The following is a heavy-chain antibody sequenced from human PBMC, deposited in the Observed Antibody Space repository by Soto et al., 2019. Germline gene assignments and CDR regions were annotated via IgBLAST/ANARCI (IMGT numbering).Heavy chain of an antibody. CDR1: GGSISSGGYY. CDR2: IYYSGST. CDR3: ARGTRKLLEGRRVDY. Sequence: QVQLQESGPGLVKPSQTLSLTCTVSGGSISSGGYYWSWIRQHPGKGLEWIGYIYYSGSTYYNPCLKSRVTISVDTSKHQFSLKLSSVTAADTAVYYCARGTRKLLEGRRVDYWGQGTLVTVSS. J-gene: IGHJ4*02. D-gene: IGHD2-15*01. V-gene: IGHV4-31*03.